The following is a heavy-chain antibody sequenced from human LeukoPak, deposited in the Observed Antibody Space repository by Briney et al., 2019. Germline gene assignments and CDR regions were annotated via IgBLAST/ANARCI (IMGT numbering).Heavy chain of an antibody. CDR1: GGTFSSYA. Sequence: SVKVSCKASGGTFSSYAINWVRQAPGQGLEWMGGIIPIFGTANYAQKFQGRVTITADESTSTAYMELSSLRSEDTAVYYCARELPTTASPFDYWGQGTLVTVSS. CDR3: ARELPTTASPFDY. V-gene: IGHV1-69*01. J-gene: IGHJ4*02. D-gene: IGHD4-17*01. CDR2: IIPIFGTA.